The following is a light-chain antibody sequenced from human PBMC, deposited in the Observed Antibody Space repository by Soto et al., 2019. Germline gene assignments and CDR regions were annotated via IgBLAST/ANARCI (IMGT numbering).Light chain of an antibody. CDR2: DAS. J-gene: IGKJ1*01. CDR3: QQYGSSPQT. V-gene: IGKV3-20*01. CDR1: QNNENY. Sequence: DIVMTQSPDSLAVSLGERATINCKSSQNNENYLAWYQQKPGQAPRPLIDDASNRATGIPARFSGSGSGRDFTLTINRLEPEDFAVYYCQQYGSSPQTFGQGTKVDIK.